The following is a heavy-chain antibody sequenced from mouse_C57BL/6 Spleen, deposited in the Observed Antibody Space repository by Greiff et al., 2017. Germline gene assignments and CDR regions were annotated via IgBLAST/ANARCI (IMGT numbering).Heavy chain of an antibody. Sequence: EVHLVESGGGLVQPGGSLSLSCAASGFTFTDYYMSWVRQPPGKALEWLGFIRNKANGYTTEYGASVKGRFTISRDNSQSILYLQMNALRAEDSATYYCASYATTVGFAYWGQGTLVTVSA. CDR3: ASYATTVGFAY. J-gene: IGHJ3*01. D-gene: IGHD1-1*01. V-gene: IGHV7-3*01. CDR1: GFTFTDYY. CDR2: IRNKANGYTT.